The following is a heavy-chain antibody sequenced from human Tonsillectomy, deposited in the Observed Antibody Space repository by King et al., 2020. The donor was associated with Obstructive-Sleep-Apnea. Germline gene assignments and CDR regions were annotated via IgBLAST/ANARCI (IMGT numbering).Heavy chain of an antibody. V-gene: IGHV3-15*01. CDR2: IKSIIDGGAT. D-gene: IGHD4-17*01. Sequence: VQLVESGGGLVEPGGSLRLSCAASGFTFSRAWMSWVHQAPGKGLEWVGRIKSIIDGGATDIAAPVKGRFTISRDDSKNTLDLQMNSLKSADTAVYYCTANTPDGDYRWGQGTLVTVSS. CDR3: TANTPDGDYR. CDR1: GFTFSRAW. J-gene: IGHJ4*02.